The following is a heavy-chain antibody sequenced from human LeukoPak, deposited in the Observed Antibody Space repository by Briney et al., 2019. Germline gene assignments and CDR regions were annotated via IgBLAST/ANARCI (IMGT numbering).Heavy chain of an antibody. CDR1: GYTFTSYY. CDR3: ARRPAMTRSGYYYYYYGMDV. Sequence: SVKVSCKASGYTFTSYYMHWVRQAPGQGLEWMGGIIPIFGTANYAQKFQGRVTITADESTSTAYMELSSLRSEDTAVYYCARRPAMTRSGYYYYYYGMDVWGQGTTVTVSS. J-gene: IGHJ6*02. D-gene: IGHD3-3*01. V-gene: IGHV1-69*13. CDR2: IIPIFGTA.